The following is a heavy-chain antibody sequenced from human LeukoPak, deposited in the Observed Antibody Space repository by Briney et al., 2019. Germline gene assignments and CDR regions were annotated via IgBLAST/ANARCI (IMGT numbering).Heavy chain of an antibody. CDR1: GFTFSSYG. Sequence: PGGSLRLSCAASGFTFSSYGMHWVRQAPGKGLEWVAVIWYDGSDKYYADSVKGRFTISRDSSKNTLYLQMNSLRAEDTAVYYCARGVVVLHWRDAFDIWGQGTMVTVSS. J-gene: IGHJ3*02. D-gene: IGHD2-21*01. V-gene: IGHV3-33*01. CDR2: IWYDGSDK. CDR3: ARGVVVLHWRDAFDI.